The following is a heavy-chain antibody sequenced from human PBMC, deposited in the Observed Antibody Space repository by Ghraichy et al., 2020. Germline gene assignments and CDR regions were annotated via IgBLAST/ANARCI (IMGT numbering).Heavy chain of an antibody. CDR2: TYYSGST. J-gene: IGHJ3*02. D-gene: IGHD3-10*01. Sequence: SETLSLTCTVSGGSISSYYWSWIRQPPGKGLEWIGYTYYSGSTNYNPSLKSRVTISVDTSKNQFSLKLSSVTAADTAVYYCARGHYYYGSGSYSAFDIWGQGTMVTVSS. V-gene: IGHV4-59*01. CDR3: ARGHYYYGSGSYSAFDI. CDR1: GGSISSYY.